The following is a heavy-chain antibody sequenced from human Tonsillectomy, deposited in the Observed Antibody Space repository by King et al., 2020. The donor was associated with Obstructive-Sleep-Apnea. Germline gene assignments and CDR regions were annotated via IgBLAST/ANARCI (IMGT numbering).Heavy chain of an antibody. V-gene: IGHV3-23*04. Sequence: VQLVESGGGLVQPGGSLRLSCAASGFTFSSYAMSWVRQAPGKGLEWVSVISGSGGSTYYADSVKGRFTISRDNSKNTLYLLMNSLRAEDTAVHYCAKALYYGSGSYYTDYWGQGTLVTVSS. J-gene: IGHJ4*02. CDR2: ISGSGGST. CDR1: GFTFSSYA. D-gene: IGHD3-10*01. CDR3: AKALYYGSGSYYTDY.